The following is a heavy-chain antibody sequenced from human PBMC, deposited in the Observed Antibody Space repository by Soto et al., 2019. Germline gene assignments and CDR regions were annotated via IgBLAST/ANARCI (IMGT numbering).Heavy chain of an antibody. CDR3: ARDRGYSSGWYPRAAGAFDI. V-gene: IGHV3-33*01. D-gene: IGHD6-19*01. CDR1: GFTFSSYG. CDR2: IWYDGSNK. J-gene: IGHJ3*02. Sequence: LRLSCAASGFTFSSYGMHWVRQAPGKGLEWVAVIWYDGSNKYYADSVKGRFTISRDNSKNTLYLQMNSLRAEDTAVYYCARDRGYSSGWYPRAAGAFDIWGQGTMVTVSS.